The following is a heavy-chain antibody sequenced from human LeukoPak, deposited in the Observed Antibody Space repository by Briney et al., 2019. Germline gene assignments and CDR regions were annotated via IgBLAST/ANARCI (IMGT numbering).Heavy chain of an antibody. J-gene: IGHJ4*02. Sequence: ASVKVSCKASGYTFTSYYMHWVRQAPGQGLEWMGIINPSGGSTSYAQKFQGRVTMTTDTSTSTAYMELRSLRSDDTAVYYCARRSSIDLGYWGQGTLVTVSS. CDR2: INPSGGST. V-gene: IGHV1-46*01. CDR1: GYTFTSYY. CDR3: ARRSSIDLGY.